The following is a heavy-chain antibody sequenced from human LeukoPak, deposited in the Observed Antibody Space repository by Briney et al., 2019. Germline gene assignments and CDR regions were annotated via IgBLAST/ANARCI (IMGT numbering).Heavy chain of an antibody. J-gene: IGHJ4*02. CDR2: ISWNSGSI. CDR1: GFSFDDYA. CDR3: ARVATTSSKWSLDY. D-gene: IGHD2-2*01. V-gene: IGHV3-9*01. Sequence: PGRSLRLSCAASGFSFDDYAMHWVRQAPGKGLEWVSGISWNSGSIGYADSVKGRFTISRDNAKNSLYLQMNSLRAEDTAVYYCARVATTSSKWSLDYWGQGTLVTVSS.